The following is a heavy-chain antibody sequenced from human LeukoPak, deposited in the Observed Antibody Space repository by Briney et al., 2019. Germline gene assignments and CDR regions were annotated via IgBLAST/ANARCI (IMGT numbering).Heavy chain of an antibody. V-gene: IGHV4-38-2*02. D-gene: IGHD2-15*01. J-gene: IGHJ5*02. CDR3: ARDYCSGGSCYTWEVGWFGP. Sequence: PSETLSLTCTVSGYSIAHGFFWAWIRQPPGGGLEWIGSLYHSGTTYYNTSLKSRISTSVDTSKNQFSLKLRLVTAADTAVYYCARDYCSGGSCYTWEVGWFGPWGQGTLVTVSP. CDR2: LYHSGTT. CDR1: GYSIAHGFF.